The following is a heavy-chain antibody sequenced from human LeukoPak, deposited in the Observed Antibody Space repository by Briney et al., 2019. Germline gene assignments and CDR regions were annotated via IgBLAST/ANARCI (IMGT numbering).Heavy chain of an antibody. J-gene: IGHJ5*02. V-gene: IGHV1-2*02. CDR3: ARDHRLRAWFDP. CDR1: GYTLTGYY. Sequence: ASVKVSCKASGYTLTGYYMHWVRQAPGQGLEWMGWINPNSGGTNYAQKCQGRVTMTRDTSISTAYMELSRLRSDDPAVYYCARDHRLRAWFDPWGQGTLVTVSS. D-gene: IGHD4-17*01. CDR2: INPNSGGT.